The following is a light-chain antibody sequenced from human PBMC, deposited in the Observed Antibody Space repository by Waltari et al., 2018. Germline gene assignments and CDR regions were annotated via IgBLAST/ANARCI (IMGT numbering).Light chain of an antibody. CDR3: QQYNSYQGT. CDR1: QSISSW. Sequence: DIQMTQSPSTLSASVGDRVTITCRASQSISSWLAWYQQKPGKAPKLLIYKASSLESGVPSRFSGSGSGTEFTLTISSLQPVDFATYYCQQYNSYQGTFGQGTKVEIK. V-gene: IGKV1-5*03. CDR2: KAS. J-gene: IGKJ1*01.